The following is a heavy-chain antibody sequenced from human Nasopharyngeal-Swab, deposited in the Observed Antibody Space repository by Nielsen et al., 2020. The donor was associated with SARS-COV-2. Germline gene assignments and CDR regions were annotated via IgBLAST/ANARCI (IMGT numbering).Heavy chain of an antibody. CDR3: ARHGGWFGELTDYYYGMDV. Sequence: SETLSLTCTVSGGSISSYYWGWIRQPPGKGLEWIGSIYYSGSTYYSPSLKNRVTISVDTSPPPFSLKLSSVTAADTAVYYCARHGGWFGELTDYYYGMDVWGQGTTVTVSS. V-gene: IGHV4-39*01. J-gene: IGHJ6*02. D-gene: IGHD3-10*01. CDR1: GGSISSYY. CDR2: IYYSGST.